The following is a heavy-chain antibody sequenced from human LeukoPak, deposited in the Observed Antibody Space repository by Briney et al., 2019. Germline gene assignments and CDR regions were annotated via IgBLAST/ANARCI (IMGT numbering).Heavy chain of an antibody. J-gene: IGHJ4*02. CDR3: ARAVHYVWGSYRYYFDY. V-gene: IGHV4-39*07. D-gene: IGHD3-16*02. CDR1: GGSISSSSYY. CDR2: INHSGST. Sequence: SETLSLTCTVSGGSISSSSYYWGWIRQPPGKGLEWIGEINHSGSTNYNPSLKSRVTISVDTSKNQFSLKLSSVTAADTAVYYCARAVHYVWGSYRYYFDYWGQGTLVTVSS.